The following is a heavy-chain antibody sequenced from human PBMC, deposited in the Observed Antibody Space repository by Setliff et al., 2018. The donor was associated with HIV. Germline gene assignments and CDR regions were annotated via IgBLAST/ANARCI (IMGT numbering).Heavy chain of an antibody. D-gene: IGHD6-13*01. J-gene: IGHJ6*02. CDR3: ARVGHSSSYHYYGMDV. CDR2: IYPGGARR. Sequence: GASVKVSCKASGYTFTNYYMHWVRQAPGQGLEWMGIIYPGGARRSYAQKFQGRVTMTWDTSTSTVYMELSSLRSEDTAVYFCARVGHSSSYHYYGMDVWGQGTTVTVSS. V-gene: IGHV1-46*01. CDR1: GYTFTNYY.